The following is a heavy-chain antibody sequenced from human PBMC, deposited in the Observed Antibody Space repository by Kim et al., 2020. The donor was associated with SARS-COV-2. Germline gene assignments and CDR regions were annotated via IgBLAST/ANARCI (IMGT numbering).Heavy chain of an antibody. CDR3: ARHGGIAAAQPFKDTYYFDY. CDR1: GGSISSSSYY. V-gene: IGHV4-39*01. D-gene: IGHD6-13*01. CDR2: IYYSGST. J-gene: IGHJ4*02. Sequence: SETLSLTCTVSGGSISSSSYYWGWIRQPPGKGLEWIGSIYYSGSTYYNPSLKSRVTISVDTSKNQFSLKLSSVTAADTAVYYCARHGGIAAAQPFKDTYYFDYWGQGTLVTVSS.